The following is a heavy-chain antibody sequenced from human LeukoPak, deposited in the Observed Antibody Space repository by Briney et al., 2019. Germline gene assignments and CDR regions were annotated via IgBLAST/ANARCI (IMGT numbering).Heavy chain of an antibody. CDR1: GFAFSTYG. J-gene: IGHJ4*02. CDR3: TRKGGDYYYDY. V-gene: IGHV3-30*19. Sequence: PGGSLRLSCAASGFAFSTYGMHWVRQAPGEGLEWVAVISFDGSVKYYADSVKGRFTIPRDNSQNTLYLQMNSLRGDDTAVYYCTRKGGDYYYDYWGQGTLVTVSS. CDR2: ISFDGSVK. D-gene: IGHD1-26*01.